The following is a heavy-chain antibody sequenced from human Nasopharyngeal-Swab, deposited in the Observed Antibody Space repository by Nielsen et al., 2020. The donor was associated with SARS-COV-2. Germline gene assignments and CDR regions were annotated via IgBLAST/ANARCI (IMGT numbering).Heavy chain of an antibody. CDR1: GFTFSDYY. CDR3: ARPRGGWAFDI. D-gene: IGHD3-16*01. J-gene: IGHJ3*02. Sequence: GESLQISCAASGFTFSDYYMSWIRQAPGKGLEWVSYISTSGGTISFADSVKGRFTISRDNAKNSLYLQMNSLRAEDTAVYYCARPRGGWAFDIWGQGTMVTVSS. CDR2: ISTSGGTI. V-gene: IGHV3-11*01.